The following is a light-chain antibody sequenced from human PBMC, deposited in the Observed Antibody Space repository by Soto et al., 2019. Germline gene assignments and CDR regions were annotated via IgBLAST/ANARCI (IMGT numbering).Light chain of an antibody. V-gene: IGLV2-8*01. CDR2: EVN. CDR1: SSDVGGYNY. CDR3: TSYAGSNNLI. J-gene: IGLJ2*01. Sequence: QAVVTQPPSASGSPGQSVTISCTGTSSDVGGYNYVSWYQQHPGKVPKLIIYEVNKRPSGVPDRFSGSKSGNTASLTVSGLQAEDEADYYCTSYAGSNNLIFGGGTKVTVL.